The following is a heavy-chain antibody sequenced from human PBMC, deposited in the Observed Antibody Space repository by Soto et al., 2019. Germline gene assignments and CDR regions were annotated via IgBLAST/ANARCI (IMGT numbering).Heavy chain of an antibody. CDR1: GYTFTSYD. CDR2: MNPNSGNT. Sequence: ASVKVSCKASGYTFTSYDINWVRQATGQGLEWMGWMNPNSGNTGYAQKFQGRVTMTRNTYISTAYMELSSLRSEDTAVYYCARGLTVTTFRSWFDPWGQGTLVTVSS. J-gene: IGHJ5*02. CDR3: ARGLTVTTFRSWFDP. V-gene: IGHV1-8*01. D-gene: IGHD4-17*01.